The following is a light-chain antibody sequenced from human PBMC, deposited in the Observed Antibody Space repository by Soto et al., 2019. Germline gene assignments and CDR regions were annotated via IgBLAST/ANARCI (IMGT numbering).Light chain of an antibody. CDR3: NSFTTSSTLV. CDR2: DVS. CDR1: SSDVGAYNY. V-gene: IGLV2-14*03. J-gene: IGLJ2*01. Sequence: QSVLTQPASVSGSPGQSITISCTGTSSDVGAYNYVSWYQHHPCKAPKLMIYDVSNRPSGVSNRFSGSKSGNTASLTISGLQAEDDADYYCNSFTTSSTLVFGGGTKLTVL.